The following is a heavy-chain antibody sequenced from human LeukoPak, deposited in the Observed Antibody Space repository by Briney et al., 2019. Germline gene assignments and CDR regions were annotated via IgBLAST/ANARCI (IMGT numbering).Heavy chain of an antibody. CDR2: IGYDGSKK. CDR1: GFTFSNYG. V-gene: IGHV3-30*02. CDR3: AKTNSYDYVDP. D-gene: IGHD3-16*01. Sequence: GGSLRLSCVVSGFTFSNYGMHWVRQAPGKGLEWVAFIGYDGSKKYCTDSGKGRFTISRDNSRNTLYLQMNSLRIEDTAVYYCAKTNSYDYVDPWGQGTVVTVSS. J-gene: IGHJ5*02.